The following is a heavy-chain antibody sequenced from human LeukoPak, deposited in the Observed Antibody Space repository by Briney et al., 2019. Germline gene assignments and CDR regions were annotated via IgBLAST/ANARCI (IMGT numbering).Heavy chain of an antibody. V-gene: IGHV1-24*01. D-gene: IGHD6-6*01. Sequence: ASVKVSCKVSGYTLTELSMHWVRQAPGKGLEWMGGFDPEDGETIYAQKFQGRVTMTEDTSTDTAYMELSGLRSEDTAVYYCATRLIAARLVSGIDYWGQGTLVTVSS. CDR3: ATRLIAARLVSGIDY. CDR1: GYTLTELS. CDR2: FDPEDGET. J-gene: IGHJ4*02.